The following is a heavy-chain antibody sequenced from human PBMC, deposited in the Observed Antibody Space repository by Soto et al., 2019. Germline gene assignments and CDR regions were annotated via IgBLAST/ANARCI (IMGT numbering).Heavy chain of an antibody. CDR2: INHSGST. V-gene: IGHV4-34*01. Sequence: LSLTCAVYGGSFSGYYWSWIRQPPGKGLEWIGEINHSGSTNYNPSLKSRVTISVDTSKNQFSLKLSSVTAADTAVYYCARGLVQCSGGSCFPAGFDYWGQGTLVTVSS. D-gene: IGHD2-15*01. CDR1: GGSFSGYY. J-gene: IGHJ4*02. CDR3: ARGLVQCSGGSCFPAGFDY.